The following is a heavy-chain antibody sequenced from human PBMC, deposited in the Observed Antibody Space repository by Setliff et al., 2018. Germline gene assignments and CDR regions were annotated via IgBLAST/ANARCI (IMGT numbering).Heavy chain of an antibody. D-gene: IGHD3-10*01. V-gene: IGHV4-31*03. CDR2: IYYSGSN. J-gene: IGHJ5*02. CDR1: GGSISSGGYY. CDR3: ARALYYYGSGSWTFDP. Sequence: PSETLSLTCTVSGGSISSGGYYWSWIRQHPGKGLEWIGYIYYSGSNYYNPSLKSRVTISVDTSKNLFSLKLSSVTAADTAVYDCARALYYYGSGSWTFDPWGQGTLVTVSS.